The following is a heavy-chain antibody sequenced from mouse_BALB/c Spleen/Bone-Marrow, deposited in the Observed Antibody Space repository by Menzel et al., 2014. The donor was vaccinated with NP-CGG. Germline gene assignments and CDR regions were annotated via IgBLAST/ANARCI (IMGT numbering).Heavy chain of an antibody. CDR2: IYPSDSYT. D-gene: IGHD1-1*01. Sequence: QVQLQQSGADLVRPGASVKLSCKASGYTFTSYWINWVKQRPGQGLEWIGNIYPSDSYTNYNQKFRDKATLTVDTSSSTSYMQLRSRTSEDSAVYYCTRRDYYGNSYWYFDVWGAGTTVTVSS. V-gene: IGHV1-69*02. J-gene: IGHJ1*01. CDR3: TRRDYYGNSYWYFDV. CDR1: GYTFTSYW.